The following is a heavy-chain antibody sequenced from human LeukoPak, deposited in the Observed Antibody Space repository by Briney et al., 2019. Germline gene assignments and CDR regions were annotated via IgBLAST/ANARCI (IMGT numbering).Heavy chain of an antibody. CDR2: INPNSGGT. V-gene: IGHV1-2*06. CDR1: GYTFTGYY. D-gene: IGHD1-26*01. Sequence: GASVKVSCKASGYTFTGYYMHWVRQAPGQGLEWMGRINPNSGGTNYAQKFQGRVTMTRDTSISTAYMELSRLRSDDTAVYYCARDSKVGATHWFDPWGQRTLVTVSS. J-gene: IGHJ5*02. CDR3: ARDSKVGATHWFDP.